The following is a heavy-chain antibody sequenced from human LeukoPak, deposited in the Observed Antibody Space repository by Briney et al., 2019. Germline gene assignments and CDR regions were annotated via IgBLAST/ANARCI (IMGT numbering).Heavy chain of an antibody. J-gene: IGHJ4*02. CDR2: TYYRSKWYN. CDR1: GDSVSSKNGA. CDR3: ARDLGTTGWHTFDY. V-gene: IGHV6-1*01. Sequence: SQTLSLTCAVSGDSVSSKNGAWNWIRQSPPRGLEWLGRTYYRSKWYNDYAESMEGRMTISQDTSKNQYSLHLNSVTPDDTAVHYCARDLGTTGWHTFDYWGQGTLVTVSS. D-gene: IGHD6-19*01.